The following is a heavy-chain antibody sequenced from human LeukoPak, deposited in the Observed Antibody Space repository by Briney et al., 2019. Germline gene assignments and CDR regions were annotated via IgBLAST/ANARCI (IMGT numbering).Heavy chain of an antibody. CDR2: IIPIFGTA. CDR3: ARVLREQQLAYYYYYMDV. J-gene: IGHJ6*03. CDR1: GGTFSSYA. D-gene: IGHD6-13*01. Sequence: SVKVSCKASGGTFSSYAISWVRQAPGQGLEWMGGIIPIFGTANYAQKFQGRVTITTDESTSTAYMELSSLRSEDTAVYYCARVLREQQLAYYYYYMDVWGQGTVVTVSS. V-gene: IGHV1-69*05.